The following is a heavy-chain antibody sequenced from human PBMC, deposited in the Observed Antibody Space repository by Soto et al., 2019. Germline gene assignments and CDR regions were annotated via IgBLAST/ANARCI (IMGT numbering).Heavy chain of an antibody. D-gene: IGHD3-22*01. Sequence: SETLSLTCTVSGGSIRNYYWSWIRQPAGKGLEWIGRVYSTGTTNYNPSLRSRVAMSVDTSKNQFSLRLDSVTAADTATYFCARDEYYDSNNGFEHWGLGTLVTVSS. V-gene: IGHV4-4*07. CDR2: VYSTGTT. J-gene: IGHJ5*02. CDR3: ARDEYYDSNNGFEH. CDR1: GGSIRNYY.